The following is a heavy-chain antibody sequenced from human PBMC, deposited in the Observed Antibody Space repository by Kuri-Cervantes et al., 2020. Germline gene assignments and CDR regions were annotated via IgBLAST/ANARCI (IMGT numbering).Heavy chain of an antibody. Sequence: ASVKVSCKASGYTFTSYGISWVRQAPGQGLQWMGWISAYNGNTNYAQKFQGRVTMTRDTSTSTVYMDLKSLRSDDTAVYYCARPENGKDDAFDIWGQGTMVTVSS. CDR2: ISAYNGNT. J-gene: IGHJ3*02. CDR3: ARPENGKDDAFDI. V-gene: IGHV1-18*01. CDR1: GYTFTSYG.